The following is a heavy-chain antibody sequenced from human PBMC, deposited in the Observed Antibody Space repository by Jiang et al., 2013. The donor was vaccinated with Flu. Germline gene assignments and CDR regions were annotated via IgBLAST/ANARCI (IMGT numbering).Heavy chain of an antibody. Sequence: EVKKPGTSVKVSCKASGFTFTSSAMQWVRQARGQRLEWIGWVVVGSGNTNYAQKFQERVTITRDMSTSTAYMELSSLRSEDTAVYYCAAAPYYYGSGSHYGMDVWGQGTTVTVSS. CDR2: VVVGSGNT. D-gene: IGHD3-10*01. CDR1: GFTFTSSA. V-gene: IGHV1-58*02. CDR3: AAAPYYYGSGSHYGMDV. J-gene: IGHJ6*02.